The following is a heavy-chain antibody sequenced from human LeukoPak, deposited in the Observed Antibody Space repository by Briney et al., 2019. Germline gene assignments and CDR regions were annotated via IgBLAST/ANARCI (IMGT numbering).Heavy chain of an antibody. J-gene: IGHJ3*02. CDR2: IIPIFGTA. V-gene: IGHV1-69*13. Sequence: SVKVSCKASGYTFTSDDISWVRQAPGQGLEWMGGIIPIFGTANYAQKFQGRVTITADESTSTAYMELSSLRSEDTAVYYCARPIVTYSSSWYSAFDIWGQGTMVTVSS. D-gene: IGHD6-13*01. CDR1: GYTFTSDD. CDR3: ARPIVTYSSSWYSAFDI.